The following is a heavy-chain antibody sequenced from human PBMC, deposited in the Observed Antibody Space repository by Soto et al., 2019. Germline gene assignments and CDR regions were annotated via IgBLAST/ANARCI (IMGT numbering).Heavy chain of an antibody. CDR1: GFTFSSYA. D-gene: IGHD2-21*01. CDR3: ARGWMGMVIAMHFDY. J-gene: IGHJ4*02. V-gene: IGHV3-23*01. Sequence: EVQLLESGGGLVQPGGSLRLSCAASGFTFSSYAMSWVRQAPGKGLEWVSGISGSGASTYYADSVKGRFTISRDKSRNPVYLQMTSMTAEDTSVYYCARGWMGMVIAMHFDYSGQGPLVTASS. CDR2: ISGSGAST.